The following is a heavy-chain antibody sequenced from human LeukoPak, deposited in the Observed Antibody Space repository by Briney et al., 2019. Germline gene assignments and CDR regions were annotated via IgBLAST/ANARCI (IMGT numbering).Heavy chain of an antibody. J-gene: IGHJ4*02. Sequence: SETLSLTCAVYGGSFSGYYWSWIRQPPGKGLEWIGEINHSGSTNYNPSLKSRVTISVDTSKNQFSLKLSTVTAADTAVYYCARGKYNRGYSYGNFDYWGQATLVTASS. V-gene: IGHV4-34*01. D-gene: IGHD5-18*01. CDR1: GGSFSGYY. CDR2: INHSGST. CDR3: ARGKYNRGYSYGNFDY.